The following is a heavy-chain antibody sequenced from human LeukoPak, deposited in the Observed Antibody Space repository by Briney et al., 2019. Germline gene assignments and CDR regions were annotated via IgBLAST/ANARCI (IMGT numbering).Heavy chain of an antibody. J-gene: IGHJ4*02. CDR3: ARHPYDILTGPSFDY. D-gene: IGHD3-9*01. CDR1: GFTFSSDW. V-gene: IGHV3-74*01. CDR2: INRDGRST. Sequence: PGGSLRLSCAASGFTFSSDWMHWVRQAPGKGLVWVSRINRDGRSTTYADSVKGRFTICRGNAKNTLYLQLTSLRAEDTAVYYCARHPYDILTGPSFDYWGQGTLVTVSS.